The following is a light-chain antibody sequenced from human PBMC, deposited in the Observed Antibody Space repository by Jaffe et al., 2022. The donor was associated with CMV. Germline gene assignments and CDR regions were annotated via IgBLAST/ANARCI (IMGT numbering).Light chain of an antibody. J-gene: IGKJ4*01. CDR2: KAS. CDR3: QQYNSNSALT. V-gene: IGKV1-5*03. Sequence: DIQMTQSPSTLSASVGDRVTITCRASQNINSWLAWYQQKPGKTPKLLIYKASDLESGVPSRFSGSGSGTEFTLTISSLQPDDFATYFCQQYNSNSALTFGGGTKVEIK. CDR1: QNINSW.